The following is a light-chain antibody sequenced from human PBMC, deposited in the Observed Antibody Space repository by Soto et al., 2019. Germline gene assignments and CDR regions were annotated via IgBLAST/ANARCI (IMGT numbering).Light chain of an antibody. CDR2: KAS. V-gene: IGKV1-5*03. CDR3: QQYLSYPIT. J-gene: IGKJ5*01. CDR1: QSLSSW. Sequence: DIQMTQSPSTLSASVGDRVTITCRASQSLSSWLAWYQQKPGKAPKSLIYKASSLESGVPSRFSGSGSGTEFTLTIRSLQPDDFATYYCQQYLSYPITFGQGTRREIK.